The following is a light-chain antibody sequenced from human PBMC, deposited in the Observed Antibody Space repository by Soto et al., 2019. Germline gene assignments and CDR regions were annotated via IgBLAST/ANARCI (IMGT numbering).Light chain of an antibody. CDR2: DVS. Sequence: EIKLRQSPSTVSAYVGDNVTITCRASQSITTWLAWYQQRPGKAPKLLIYDVSSLQSGVPSRFSGSGSGTDFTLTISSLQPEDFATYYCQQSYSTLITFGQGTRLEI. CDR1: QSITTW. CDR3: QQSYSTLIT. J-gene: IGKJ5*01. V-gene: IGKV1-39*01.